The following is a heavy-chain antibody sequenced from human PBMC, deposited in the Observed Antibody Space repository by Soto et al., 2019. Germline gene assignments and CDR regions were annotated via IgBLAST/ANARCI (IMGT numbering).Heavy chain of an antibody. Sequence: QVQLQESGPGLVKPSQTLSLTCTVSGGSISSGGTGSYWTWIRQLPGKGLEWIGYIYYTGNTYYNPSLNSRPTISIDTSEHQFSLKLTSVTAADTAVYFCASGHDAYKVRYWGQGTLVTVSS. V-gene: IGHV4-31*03. CDR1: GGSISSGGTGSY. J-gene: IGHJ4*02. CDR3: ASGHDAYKVRY. D-gene: IGHD1-1*01. CDR2: IYYTGNT.